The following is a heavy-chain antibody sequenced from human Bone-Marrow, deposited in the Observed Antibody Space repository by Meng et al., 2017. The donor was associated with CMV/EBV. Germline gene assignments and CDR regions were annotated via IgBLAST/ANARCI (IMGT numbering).Heavy chain of an antibody. D-gene: IGHD6-6*01. CDR2: IYYSGST. CDR3: ARVGSSWSSVDTNYYYYYYGMDV. V-gene: IGHV4-59*01. CDR1: GGSISSYY. J-gene: IGHJ6*02. Sequence: GSLRLSCTVSGGSISSYYWSWIRQPPGKGLEWIGYIYYSGSTNYNPSLKSRVTISVDTSKNQFSLKLSSVTAADTAVYYGARVGSSWSSVDTNYYYYYYGMDVSGQGTTVTVSS.